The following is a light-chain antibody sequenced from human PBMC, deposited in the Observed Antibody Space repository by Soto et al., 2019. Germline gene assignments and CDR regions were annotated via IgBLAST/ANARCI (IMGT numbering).Light chain of an antibody. CDR2: DVN. CDR3: CSYAGTPYV. CDR1: SRDVGAFNY. V-gene: IGLV2-11*01. Sequence: QSVLTQPRSVSGSPGQSVTISCTGTSRDVGAFNYVSWYQQHPGKAPKFIIYDVNKRPSGVPGRFSGSKSGNTAYLTISWLQAEDEGEYYCCSYAGTPYVFGSGTKVTVL. J-gene: IGLJ1*01.